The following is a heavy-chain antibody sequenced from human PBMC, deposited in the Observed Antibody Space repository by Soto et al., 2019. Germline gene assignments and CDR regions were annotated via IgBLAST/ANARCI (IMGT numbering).Heavy chain of an antibody. CDR3: ETGGRGYSSAPRLYFEF. CDR2: IIPIFGTA. Sequence: QVQLVQSGAEVKKPGSSVKVTCKASGGTFSSNAISWVRQAPGQGLEWMGGIIPIFGTAHYAQKFQGRVTITADESTSTASMELSSLKSEDTAVYYCETGGRGYSSAPRLYFEFWGQGTLVTVSS. V-gene: IGHV1-69*12. D-gene: IGHD5-18*01. CDR1: GGTFSSNA. J-gene: IGHJ4*02.